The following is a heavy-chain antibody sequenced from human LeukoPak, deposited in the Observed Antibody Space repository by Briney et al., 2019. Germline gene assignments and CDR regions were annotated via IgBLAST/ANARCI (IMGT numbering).Heavy chain of an antibody. CDR2: IKSKTDGGTT. Sequence: GGSLRLSCAASGFTFSNAWMSWVRQAPGKGLEWVGRIKSKTDGGTTDYAAPVKGRFTISRDDSKNTLYLQMNSLRAEDTAVYYCARYYDFWSSYSSYYYMDVWGKGTTVTVSS. V-gene: IGHV3-15*01. D-gene: IGHD3-3*01. J-gene: IGHJ6*03. CDR3: ARYYDFWSSYSSYYYMDV. CDR1: GFTFSNAW.